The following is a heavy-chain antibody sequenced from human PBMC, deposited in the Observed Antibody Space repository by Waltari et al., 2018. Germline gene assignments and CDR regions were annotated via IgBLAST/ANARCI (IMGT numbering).Heavy chain of an antibody. V-gene: IGHV1-8*01. CDR3: ARGLSSSWFGMDV. J-gene: IGHJ6*02. CDR2: MNPESGNT. Sequence: QVQLVQSGAEVKKPGASVKVPGKASGYLFTSHDINWGRQATGQGPEWLGWMNPESGNTGYAQKFQGRVTMTRDTSTTTAYMELSSLRSDDTAVYFCARGLSSSWFGMDVWGQGTAVTVSS. CDR1: GYLFTSHD. D-gene: IGHD6-13*01.